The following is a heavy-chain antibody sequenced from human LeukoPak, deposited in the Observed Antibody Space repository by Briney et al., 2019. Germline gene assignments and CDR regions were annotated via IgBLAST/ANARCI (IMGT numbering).Heavy chain of an antibody. CDR3: AKGSRGSCRGAYCYSFDN. CDR2: IGYSGSDT. J-gene: IGHJ4*02. Sequence: GGSLRLSCIVSGFTLSSYEMTWFRQAPGKGLEWVSSIGYSGSDTHYADSVKGRFTVSRDNSKNTLYLQLNSLRADDTAVYYCAKGSRGSCRGAYCYSFDNWGQGAVDTVSS. D-gene: IGHD2-21*02. V-gene: IGHV3-23*01. CDR1: GFTLSSYE.